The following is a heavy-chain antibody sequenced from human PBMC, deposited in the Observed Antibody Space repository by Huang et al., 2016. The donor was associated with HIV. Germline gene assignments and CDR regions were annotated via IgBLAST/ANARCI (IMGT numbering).Heavy chain of an antibody. CDR3: ATKASAMDI. CDR1: TATFNAYW. Sequence: LVEYGGGVVQPGGSRCLSCAGSTATFNAYWMSGVRQRPGQGVEWVANIKQDGSEKYYMDSVEGRFNISRDNVKKLLFLERNNLRVADTAVYYCATKASAMDIWGQGTTVIVSS. CDR2: IKQDGSEK. D-gene: IGHD1-7*01. V-gene: IGHV3-7*01. J-gene: IGHJ6*02.